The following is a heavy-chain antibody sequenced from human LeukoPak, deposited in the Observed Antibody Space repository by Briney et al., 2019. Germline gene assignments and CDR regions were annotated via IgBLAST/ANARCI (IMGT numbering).Heavy chain of an antibody. V-gene: IGHV1-2*02. J-gene: IGHJ5*02. D-gene: IGHD3-22*01. CDR3: ASVRVVATRWFDP. CDR2: INPNSGGT. CDR1: GYSFTGYY. Sequence: ASVKVSCKASGYSFTGYYMHWVRQAPGQGLEWMGWINPNSGGTNYAQKFQGRVTMTRDTSISTAYMELSRLRSDDTAVYYCASVRVVATRWFDPWGQGTLVTVSS.